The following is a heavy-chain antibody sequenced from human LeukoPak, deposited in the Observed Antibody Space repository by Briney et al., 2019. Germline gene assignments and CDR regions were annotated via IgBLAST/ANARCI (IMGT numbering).Heavy chain of an antibody. D-gene: IGHD2-21*02. J-gene: IGHJ4*02. CDR2: ISSSSSYI. CDR3: AKSRTPYCGGDCYYFDH. Sequence: GGSLRLSCAASGFTFSSYSMNWVRQAPGKGLEWVSSISSSSSYIYYADSVKGRFTISRDNSKNTLYVQMNSLRAEDTAVYYCAKSRTPYCGGDCYYFDHWGQGTLVTVSS. V-gene: IGHV3-21*04. CDR1: GFTFSSYS.